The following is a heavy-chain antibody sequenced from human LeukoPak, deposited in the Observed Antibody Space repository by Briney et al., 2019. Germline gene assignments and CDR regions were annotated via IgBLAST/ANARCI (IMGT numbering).Heavy chain of an antibody. CDR3: TGDSGTYNWFDP. D-gene: IGHD1-26*01. CDR2: IDKKDKGYATAT. V-gene: IGHV3-73*01. J-gene: IGHJ5*02. CDR1: GFTFSGSA. Sequence: PGGSLTLSCAASGFTFSGSAIHWVRQSSGKGLEWVGQIDKKDKGYATATAYAASVTGRFTISRDDSINTAYLQMKSLRTEDTALYYCTGDSGTYNWFDPWGQGTLVTVSS.